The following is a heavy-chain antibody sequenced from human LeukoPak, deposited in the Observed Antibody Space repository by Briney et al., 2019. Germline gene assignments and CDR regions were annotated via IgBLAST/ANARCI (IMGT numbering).Heavy chain of an antibody. CDR2: ISSSSSYR. CDR3: TRASAVAGTSHY. J-gene: IGHJ4*02. D-gene: IGHD6-19*01. V-gene: IGHV3-21*01. Sequence: KPGGSLRLSFAASGFTFRSYSMNGVRQAPGKGLEWVSSISSSSSYRYYADSVKGRFTISRDNAKNSLYLQMNSLRAEDTAVYYCTRASAVAGTSHYCVQGTLVTVSS. CDR1: GFTFRSYS.